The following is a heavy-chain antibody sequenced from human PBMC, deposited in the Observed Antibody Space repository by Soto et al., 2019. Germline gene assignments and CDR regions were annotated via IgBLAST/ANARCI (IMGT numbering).Heavy chain of an antibody. CDR3: ARDQVPCSGGSCYSTAFDV. D-gene: IGHD2-15*01. CDR1: GYTFTSYA. V-gene: IGHV1-3*01. J-gene: IGHJ6*02. CDR2: INAGNGNT. Sequence: ASVQVSCKASGYTFTSYAMHWLRQAPGQRLEWMGWINAGNGNTKYSQKFQGRVTITRDTSASTAYMELSSLRSEDTAVYYCARDQVPCSGGSCYSTAFDVWGQGTTVTVSS.